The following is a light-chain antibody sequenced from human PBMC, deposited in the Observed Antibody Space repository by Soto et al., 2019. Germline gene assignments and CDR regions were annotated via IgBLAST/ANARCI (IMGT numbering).Light chain of an antibody. CDR2: GAS. V-gene: IGKV3-15*01. CDR1: QSVSSN. J-gene: IGKJ3*01. Sequence: EIVMTQSPATLSVSPGERATLSCRASQSVSSNLVWYQQKPGQAPRLLIYGASTRATGIPARFSGSGSGTEFTLTISSRQSEDVAVYYCQQYNNWPPITFGPGTKVDIK. CDR3: QQYNNWPPIT.